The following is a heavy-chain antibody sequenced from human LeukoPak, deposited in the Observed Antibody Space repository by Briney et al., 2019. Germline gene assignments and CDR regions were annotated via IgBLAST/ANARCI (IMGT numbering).Heavy chain of an antibody. Sequence: SETLSLTCAVYGGSFSGYYWSWIRQPPGKGLEWIGEINHSGSTNYNPSLKSRVTISVDTSKNHFSLKVTSVTAADTAVYYCARDNRRTMTVVDDAFDMWGQGTMVTVSS. J-gene: IGHJ3*02. CDR2: INHSGST. CDR3: ARDNRRTMTVVDDAFDM. CDR1: GGSFSGYY. D-gene: IGHD3-22*01. V-gene: IGHV4-34*01.